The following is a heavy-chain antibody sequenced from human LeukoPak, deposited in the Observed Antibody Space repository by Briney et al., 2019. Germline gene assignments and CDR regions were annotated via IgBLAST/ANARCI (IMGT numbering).Heavy chain of an antibody. J-gene: IGHJ6*02. CDR3: ARETPVAGTNYYGMDV. D-gene: IGHD6-19*01. CDR1: GFTFSNYA. Sequence: GGSLRLSCTASGFTFSNYAVSWVRQAPGKGLEWISGISGSSDTTYYADAVKGRFTISRDNSKNTLFLQMSSLRAEDTAVYYCARETPVAGTNYYGMDVWGQGTTVTVSS. V-gene: IGHV3-23*01. CDR2: ISGSSDTT.